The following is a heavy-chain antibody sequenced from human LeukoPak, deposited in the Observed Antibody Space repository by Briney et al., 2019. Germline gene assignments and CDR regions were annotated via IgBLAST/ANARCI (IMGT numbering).Heavy chain of an antibody. J-gene: IGHJ6*02. CDR2: ISGSGGST. CDR3: AKPTRYCSGGSCYPGRYGMDV. D-gene: IGHD2-15*01. CDR1: GFTFSSYA. Sequence: GGSLRLSCAASGFTFSSYAMSWVRQAPGKGLEWVSAISGSGGSTYYADSVKDRFTISRDNSKNTLYLQMNSLRAEDTAVYYCAKPTRYCSGGSCYPGRYGMDVWGQGTTVTVSS. V-gene: IGHV3-23*01.